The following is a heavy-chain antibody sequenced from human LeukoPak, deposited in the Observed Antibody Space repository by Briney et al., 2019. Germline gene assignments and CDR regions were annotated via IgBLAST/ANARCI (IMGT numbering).Heavy chain of an antibody. CDR1: GGSFSGYY. CDR3: AKGGPEASAGLSWFDP. V-gene: IGHV4-34*01. D-gene: IGHD1-14*01. Sequence: SETLSLTCAVYGGSFSGYYWSWIRQPPGKGLEWIGEINHSGSTNYNPSPKSRVTISVDTSMNQFSLKLTSVTAADTAVYYCAKGGPEASAGLSWFDPWGQGTLVTVSS. CDR2: INHSGST. J-gene: IGHJ5*02.